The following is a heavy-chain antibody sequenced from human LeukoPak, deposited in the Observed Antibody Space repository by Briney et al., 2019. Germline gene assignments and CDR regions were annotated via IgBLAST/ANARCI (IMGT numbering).Heavy chain of an antibody. Sequence: GGSLRLSCAASGFTFSSYSMNWVRQAPGKGLEWVSSISSSSSYIYYADSVKGRFTISRDNSKHTLYLQMNSLRAEDTAVYYCARYGNAFDYWGQGTLVTISS. CDR3: ARYGNAFDY. J-gene: IGHJ4*02. V-gene: IGHV3-21*01. D-gene: IGHD4-17*01. CDR1: GFTFSSYS. CDR2: ISSSSSYI.